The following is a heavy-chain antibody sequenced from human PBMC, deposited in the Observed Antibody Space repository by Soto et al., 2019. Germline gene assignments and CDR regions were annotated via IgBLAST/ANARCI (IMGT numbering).Heavy chain of an antibody. Sequence: SVKVSCKASGGTFSSYAISWVRQAPGQGLEWMGGIIPIFGTANYAQKFQGRVTITAGESTSTAYMELSSLRSEDTAVYYCASFSSFNSAKYFQHWGQGTLVTVSS. CDR1: GGTFSSYA. V-gene: IGHV1-69*13. CDR2: IIPIFGTA. J-gene: IGHJ1*01. CDR3: ASFSSFNSAKYFQH.